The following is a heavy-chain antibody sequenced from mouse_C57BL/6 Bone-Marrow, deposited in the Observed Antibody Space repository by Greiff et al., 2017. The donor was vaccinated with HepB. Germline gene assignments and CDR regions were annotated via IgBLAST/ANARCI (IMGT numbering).Heavy chain of an antibody. CDR3: ARAVAYYFDY. CDR2: INPNNGGT. J-gene: IGHJ2*01. V-gene: IGHV1-18*01. Sequence: EVQLQQSGPELVKPGASVKIPCKASGYTFTDYNMDWVKQSHGKSLEWIGDINPNNGGTIYNQKFKGKATLTVDKSSSTAYMELLSLTAEDTAVYYCARAVAYYFDYGGQGPTLTVSS. D-gene: IGHD1-1*01. CDR1: GYTFTDYN.